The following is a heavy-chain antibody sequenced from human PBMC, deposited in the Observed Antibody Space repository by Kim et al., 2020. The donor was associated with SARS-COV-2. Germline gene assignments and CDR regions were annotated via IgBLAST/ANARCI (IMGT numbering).Heavy chain of an antibody. CDR2: T. J-gene: IGHJ3*02. CDR3: ARDPRTGAFDI. V-gene: IGHV4-39*07. Sequence: TYYNPSLKSRVTISVDTSKNQFSLKLSSVTAADTAVYYCARDPRTGAFDIWGQGTMVTVSS. D-gene: IGHD7-27*01.